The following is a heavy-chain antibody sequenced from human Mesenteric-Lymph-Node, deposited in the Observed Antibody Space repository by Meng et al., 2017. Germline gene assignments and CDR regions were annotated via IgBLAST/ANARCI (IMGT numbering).Heavy chain of an antibody. CDR2: ISGSASTI. CDR3: ARISVGVAYAFDI. CDR1: GFTFSSYS. V-gene: IGHV3-48*04. Sequence: GESLKISCAASGFTFSSYSMNWVRQAPGKGLEWISYISGSASTIYYADSVKGRFTISRDNAKNSLNLQMNSLRVEDTAIYYCARISVGVAYAFDIWGQGTMVTVSS. J-gene: IGHJ3*02. D-gene: IGHD1-26*01.